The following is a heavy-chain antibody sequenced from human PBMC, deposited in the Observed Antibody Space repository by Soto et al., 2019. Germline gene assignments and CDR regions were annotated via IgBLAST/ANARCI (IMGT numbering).Heavy chain of an antibody. J-gene: IGHJ4*02. D-gene: IGHD6-19*01. CDR1: GYTFTSYG. V-gene: IGHV1-18*01. CDR2: TSAYNGNT. CDR3: ARYLAVGLVDY. Sequence: QVQLVQSGAEVKKPGASVKVSCKASGYTFTSYGISWVRQAPGQGLEWMGWTSAYNGNTNYAQKLQGRVTMTTDTSTSTASMALRSLRSADTAVYYCARYLAVGLVDYWGQGTLVTVSS.